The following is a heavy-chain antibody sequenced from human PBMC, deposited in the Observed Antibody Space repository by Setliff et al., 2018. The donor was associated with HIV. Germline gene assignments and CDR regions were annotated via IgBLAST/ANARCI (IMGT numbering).Heavy chain of an antibody. J-gene: IGHJ4*02. CDR3: ATGQWELPWPILGY. Sequence: GASVKVSCKASGYSFTSYGVSWVRQAPGQGLEWMGWISAYNVNTNYAQKLQGRVTMTTDTSTSTAYMELSSLRSEDTAVYYCATGQWELPWPILGYWGQGTLVTVSS. CDR2: ISAYNVNT. CDR1: GYSFTSYG. D-gene: IGHD1-26*01. V-gene: IGHV1-18*01.